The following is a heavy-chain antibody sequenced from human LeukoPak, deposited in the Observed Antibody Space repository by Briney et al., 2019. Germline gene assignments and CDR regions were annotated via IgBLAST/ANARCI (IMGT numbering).Heavy chain of an antibody. V-gene: IGHV7-4-1*02. D-gene: IGHD3-22*01. CDR1: GYTFTSYA. CDR3: ARDVDNYYDSSGSFDY. CDR2: INTNTGNP. J-gene: IGHJ4*02. Sequence: ASVKVSFTASGYTFTSYAMNWVRQAPGQGLEWMGWINTNTGNPTYAQGFTGRFVFSLDTSVSTAYLQISSLKAEDTAVYYCARDVDNYYDSSGSFDYWGQGTLVTVSS.